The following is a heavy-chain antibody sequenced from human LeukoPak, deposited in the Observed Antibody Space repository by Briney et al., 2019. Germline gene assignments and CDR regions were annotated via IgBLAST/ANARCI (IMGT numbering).Heavy chain of an antibody. J-gene: IGHJ3*02. Sequence: ASVKVSCKASGYTFTSYAMNWVRQAPGQGLEWMGWINTNTGNPTYAQGFTGRFVFSLDTSVSTAYLQISSLKAEDTAVYYCARDIPSYGDPHAFDTWGQGTMVTVSS. V-gene: IGHV7-4-1*02. CDR3: ARDIPSYGDPHAFDT. CDR2: INTNTGNP. D-gene: IGHD4-17*01. CDR1: GYTFTSYA.